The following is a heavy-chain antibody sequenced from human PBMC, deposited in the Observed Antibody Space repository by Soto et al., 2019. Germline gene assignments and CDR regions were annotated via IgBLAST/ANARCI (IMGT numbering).Heavy chain of an antibody. CDR1: RFTFSDFA. Sequence: DVQLLESGGGLVQPGGSLTLSCAASRFTFSDFAMSWVRQAPGKGLEWVSSIGGGGTDTDYADSVKGRFTISRDNSKNTLYLQMDSLRDEDTAGYYCAKDAVPYNGKWDWFDSWGQGTLVIVSS. CDR2: IGGGGTDT. J-gene: IGHJ5*01. D-gene: IGHD1-20*01. CDR3: AKDAVPYNGKWDWFDS. V-gene: IGHV3-23*01.